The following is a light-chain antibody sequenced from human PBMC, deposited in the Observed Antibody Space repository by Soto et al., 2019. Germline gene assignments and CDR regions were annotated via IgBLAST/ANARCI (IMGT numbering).Light chain of an antibody. CDR1: QSLSNY. V-gene: IGKV3-11*01. CDR2: AAS. Sequence: EVVLTQSPATLSLSPGERATLSCRASQSLSNYLDWYQQKPGQGPRLLIYAASNRATGIPARFSGSGSGTDFTLTISSLEPEDFAVYYCQQRSNWPRTFGQGTKVDI. CDR3: QQRSNWPRT. J-gene: IGKJ2*01.